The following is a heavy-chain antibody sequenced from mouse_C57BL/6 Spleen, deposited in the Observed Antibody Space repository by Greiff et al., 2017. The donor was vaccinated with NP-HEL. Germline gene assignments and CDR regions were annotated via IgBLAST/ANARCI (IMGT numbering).Heavy chain of an antibody. J-gene: IGHJ3*01. Sequence: VQLKESGPGLVKPSQSLSLTCSVTGYSITSGYYWNWIRQFPGNKLEWMGYISYDGSNNYNPSLKNRISITRDTSKNQFFLKLNSVTTEDTATYYCASLRFPAWFAYWGQGTLVTVSA. CDR1: GYSITSGYY. V-gene: IGHV3-6*01. CDR2: ISYDGSN. CDR3: ASLRFPAWFAY.